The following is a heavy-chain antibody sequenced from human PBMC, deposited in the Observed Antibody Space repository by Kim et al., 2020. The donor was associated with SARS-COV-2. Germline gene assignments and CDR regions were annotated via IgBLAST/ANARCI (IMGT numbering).Heavy chain of an antibody. V-gene: IGHV3-30*02. Sequence: YADSLKGRFTISTDDSKNTRYLQMNSLRAEDTAVYYCAKDAAAAGTFDYWGQGTLLTVSS. D-gene: IGHD6-13*01. CDR3: AKDAAAAGTFDY. J-gene: IGHJ4*02.